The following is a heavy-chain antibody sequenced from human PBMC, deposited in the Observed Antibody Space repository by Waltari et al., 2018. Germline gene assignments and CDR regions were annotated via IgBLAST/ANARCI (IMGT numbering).Heavy chain of an antibody. CDR2: INHSGST. D-gene: IGHD3-3*01. V-gene: IGHV4-34*01. CDR1: GGSFSGYY. Sequence: QVQLQQWGAGLLKPSETLSLTCAVYGGSFSGYYWSWIRQPPGKGLEWIGEINHSGSTNYNPSLKSRVTISVDTSKNQFSLKLSSVTAADTAVYYCARGQPLRFLEWLLLATPFDYWGQGTLVTVSS. CDR3: ARGQPLRFLEWLLLATPFDY. J-gene: IGHJ4*02.